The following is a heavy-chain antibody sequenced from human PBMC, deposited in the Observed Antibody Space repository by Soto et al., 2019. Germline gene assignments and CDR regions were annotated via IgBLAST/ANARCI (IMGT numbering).Heavy chain of an antibody. CDR3: ASLYGSGSYFGYYYGMDV. CDR2: ISSSGSTI. Sequence: QVQLVESGGGLVKPGGSLRLSCAASGFTFSDYYMSWIRQAPGKGLEWVSYISSSGSTIYYADSVKGRFTISRDNATTSLYLEMTSLSAEDTAVYYCASLYGSGSYFGYYYGMDVWGQGTTVTVSS. D-gene: IGHD3-10*01. V-gene: IGHV3-11*01. CDR1: GFTFSDYY. J-gene: IGHJ6*02.